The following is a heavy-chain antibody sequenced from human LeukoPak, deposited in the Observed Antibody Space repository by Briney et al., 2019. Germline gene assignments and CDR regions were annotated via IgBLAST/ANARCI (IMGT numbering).Heavy chain of an antibody. J-gene: IGHJ4*02. CDR3: GRGVGSGYTDD. V-gene: IGHV4-59*01. D-gene: IGHD3-22*01. CDR1: GGSISSYY. CDR2: IYYSGST. Sequence: PSETLSLTCTVSGGSISSYYWSWIRQPPGKGLEWIGYIYYSGSTNYNPSLKSRVTISVDTSKNQLSLKLNSVIAADTAVYYCGRGVGSGYTDDWGQGTLVTVFS.